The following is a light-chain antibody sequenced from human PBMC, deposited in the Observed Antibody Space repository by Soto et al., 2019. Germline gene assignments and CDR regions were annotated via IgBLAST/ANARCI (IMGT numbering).Light chain of an antibody. CDR3: QQRSNWPLT. CDR1: QSVSSY. V-gene: IGKV3-11*01. CDR2: DAS. Sequence: IVLTHSPATLSLSPLERATLSCRASQSVSSYLAWYQQKPGQAPRLLIYDASNRATGIPARFSGSGSGTDFTLTISSLEPEDFAVYYCQQRSNWPLTCGQGTRREIK. J-gene: IGKJ5*01.